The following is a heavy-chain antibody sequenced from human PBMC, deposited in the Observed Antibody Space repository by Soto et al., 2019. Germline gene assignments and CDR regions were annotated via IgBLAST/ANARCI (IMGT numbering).Heavy chain of an antibody. J-gene: IGHJ4*02. Sequence: PGGSLRLSCAASGFTFSSYSMNWVRQAPGKGLEWVSYISSSSSTIYYADSVKGRFTISRDNAKNSLYLQMNSLRDEDTAVYYCARVTYYYDSSGYNPYFDYWGQGTLVTVSS. V-gene: IGHV3-48*02. CDR1: GFTFSSYS. CDR3: ARVTYYYDSSGYNPYFDY. D-gene: IGHD3-22*01. CDR2: ISSSSSTI.